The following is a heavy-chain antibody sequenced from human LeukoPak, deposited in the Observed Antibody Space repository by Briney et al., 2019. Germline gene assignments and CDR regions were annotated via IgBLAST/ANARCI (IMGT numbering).Heavy chain of an antibody. D-gene: IGHD3-22*01. CDR2: IQNSART. Sequence: SETLSLTCTVSGGSVNSGSYFWSWIRQPPGKGLEWIGYIQNSARTNYNPSLESRVTISVDTSKNQFSLKLSSVTAADTAVYYCARHDYDSSGYYAVPGDYWGQGTLVTVSS. CDR1: GGSVNSGSYF. J-gene: IGHJ4*02. V-gene: IGHV4-61*01. CDR3: ARHDYDSSGYYAVPGDY.